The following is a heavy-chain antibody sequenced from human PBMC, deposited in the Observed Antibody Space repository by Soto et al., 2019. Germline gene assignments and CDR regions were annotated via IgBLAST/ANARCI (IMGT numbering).Heavy chain of an antibody. CDR3: ARVYYDFWSGYYTGNSDGMDV. Sequence: WASVKVSCKASGYTFTSYGISWVRQAPGQGLEWMGWISGYNGNTKYAQRLQGRVTMTTDTSTSTAYMELRSLRSDDTAVYYCARVYYDFWSGYYTGNSDGMDVWGQGTTVTVSS. J-gene: IGHJ6*02. CDR1: GYTFTSYG. V-gene: IGHV1-18*04. CDR2: ISGYNGNT. D-gene: IGHD3-3*01.